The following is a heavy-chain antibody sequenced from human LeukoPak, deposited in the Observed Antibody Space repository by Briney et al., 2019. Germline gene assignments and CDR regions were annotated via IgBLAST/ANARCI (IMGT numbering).Heavy chain of an antibody. CDR1: GGSFSGYY. CDR3: AVVKRINQFGELWFDY. J-gene: IGHJ4*02. V-gene: IGHV4-34*01. D-gene: IGHD3-10*01. Sequence: SETLSLTCAVYGGSFSGYYWSWIRQPPGKGLEWIGEINDSGSTNQNSSLKSRVTTSLDTSKSQFSLKLSSVTAADTAVYYCAVVKRINQFGELWFDYWGQGTLVTVSS. CDR2: INDSGST.